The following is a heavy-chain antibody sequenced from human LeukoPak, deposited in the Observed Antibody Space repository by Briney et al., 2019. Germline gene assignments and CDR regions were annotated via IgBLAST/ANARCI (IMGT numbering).Heavy chain of an antibody. CDR3: ARDGPIVGALDY. CDR1: GFTFSSYW. J-gene: IGHJ4*02. V-gene: IGHV3-74*01. CDR2: INNVGSST. D-gene: IGHD1-26*01. Sequence: PGGSLRLSCAASGFTFSSYWMHWVRQAPGKGLVWVSRINNVGSSTTYADSVKGRFTISRDNAKNTLYLQMNSLRAEDTAVYYCARDGPIVGALDYWGQGTLVTVSS.